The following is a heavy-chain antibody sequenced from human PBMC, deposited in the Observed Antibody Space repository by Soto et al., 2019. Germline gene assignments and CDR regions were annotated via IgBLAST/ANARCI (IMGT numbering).Heavy chain of an antibody. CDR2: ISSNGGRT. CDR1: GFTFSSYA. V-gene: IGHV3-64*01. CDR3: ARSGLPFDY. D-gene: IGHD2-21*02. Sequence: EVQLVESGGGLVQPGGSLRLSCAASGFTFSSYAMHWVRQAPGKGLEDVSGISSNGGRTYYANSVKGRFTISRDNSKNTLYLQMGSLRGEDMAVYYCARSGLPFDYWGQGTLVTVSS. J-gene: IGHJ4*02.